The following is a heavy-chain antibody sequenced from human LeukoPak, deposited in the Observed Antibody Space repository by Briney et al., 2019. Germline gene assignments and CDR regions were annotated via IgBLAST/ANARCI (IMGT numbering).Heavy chain of an antibody. D-gene: IGHD3-10*01. CDR1: GFTFDDYA. CDR3: AKDPGDS. V-gene: IGHV3-30*18. CDR2: ISYDGSNK. J-gene: IGHJ5*02. Sequence: GGSLRLSCAASGFTFDDYAMHWVRQAPGKGLEWVAVISYDGSNKYYADSVKGRFTISRDNSKNTLYLQMNSLRAEDTAVYYCAKDPGDSWGQGTLVTVSS.